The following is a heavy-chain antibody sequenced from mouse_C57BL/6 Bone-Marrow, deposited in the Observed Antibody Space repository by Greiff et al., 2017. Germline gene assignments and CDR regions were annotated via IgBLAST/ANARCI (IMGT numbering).Heavy chain of an antibody. V-gene: IGHV1-63*01. CDR3: AREVVASDWYFEV. D-gene: IGHD1-1*01. J-gene: IGHJ1*03. Sequence: VQLQQSGAELVRPGTSVKMSCKASGYTFTNYWIGWAKQRPGHGLEWIGDIYPGGGYTNYNEKFKGKATLTADKSSSTAYMQFSSLTSEDSAIYYCAREVVASDWYFEVWGTGTTVTVSS. CDR1: GYTFTNYW. CDR2: IYPGGGYT.